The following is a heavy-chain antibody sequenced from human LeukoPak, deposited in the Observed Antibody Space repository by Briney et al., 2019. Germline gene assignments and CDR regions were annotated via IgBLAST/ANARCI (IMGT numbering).Heavy chain of an antibody. V-gene: IGHV3-23*01. CDR2: IGNSGGAT. Sequence: GGSLRLSCAASGFPFSRYPMSWVRQASGTGLEWVSSIGNSGGATYYTDSVKGRFIISRDNSKNTLVLEMNSLRVDDTAEYFCARLGVREGIDFWGQGALVIVSS. CDR1: GFPFSRYP. J-gene: IGHJ4*02. CDR3: ARLGVREGIDF. D-gene: IGHD1-26*01.